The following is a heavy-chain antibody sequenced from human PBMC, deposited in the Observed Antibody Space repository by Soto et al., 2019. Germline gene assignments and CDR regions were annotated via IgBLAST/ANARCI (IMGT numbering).Heavy chain of an antibody. D-gene: IGHD3-10*01. V-gene: IGHV3-33*01. Sequence: QVQLVESGGGVVQPGRSLRLSCAASGFTFSSYGMHWVRQAPGKGLEWVAVIWYDGSNKYYADSVKGRFTISRDNSKNTLYLQMNSLRAEDTAVYYCARDSYASGSYYAYYYYYYMDVWGKGTTVTVSS. CDR1: GFTFSSYG. J-gene: IGHJ6*03. CDR2: IWYDGSNK. CDR3: ARDSYASGSYYAYYYYYYMDV.